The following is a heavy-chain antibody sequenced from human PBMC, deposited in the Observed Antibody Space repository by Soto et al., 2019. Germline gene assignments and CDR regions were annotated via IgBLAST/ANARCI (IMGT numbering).Heavy chain of an antibody. D-gene: IGHD2-15*01. J-gene: IGHJ6*02. CDR1: GGTFSSYA. Sequence: SVKVSCKASGGTFSSYAISWVRQAPGQGLEWMGGIIPIFGTANYAQKFQGRVTITADESTSTAYMELSSLRSEDTAVYYCAVGGGSCYSCYYYGMDVWGQGTMVTVSS. CDR2: IIPIFGTA. V-gene: IGHV1-69*13. CDR3: AVGGGSCYSCYYYGMDV.